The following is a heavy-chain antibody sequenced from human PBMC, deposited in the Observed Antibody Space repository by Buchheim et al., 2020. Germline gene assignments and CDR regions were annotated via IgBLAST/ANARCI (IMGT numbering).Heavy chain of an antibody. V-gene: IGHV4-30-4*01. J-gene: IGHJ4*02. CDR2: IYYSGST. D-gene: IGHD3-16*02. Sequence: QVQLQESGPGLVKPSQTLSLTCTVSGGSISSGDYYWSWIRQPPGKGLEWIGYIYYSGSTYYNPSLKSRVTISVDTSKNTFSLKLSSVTAADTAVYYCARALHYDYVWGSYRPSPLGYWGQGTL. CDR3: ARALHYDYVWGSYRPSPLGY. CDR1: GGSISSGDYY.